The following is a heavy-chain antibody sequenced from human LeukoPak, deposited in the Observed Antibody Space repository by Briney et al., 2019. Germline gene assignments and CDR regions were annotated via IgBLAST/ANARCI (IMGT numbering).Heavy chain of an antibody. V-gene: IGHV4-30-2*01. Sequence: SETLSLTCAVSGGSISSGGYSWSWIRQPPGKGLEWIGYIYHSGSTYYNPSLKSRVTISVDRSKNQFSLKLSSVTAADTAVYYCATDASLAAAGTPYYYYGMDVWGQGTTVTVSS. D-gene: IGHD6-13*01. J-gene: IGHJ6*02. CDR2: IYHSGST. CDR1: GGSISSGGYS. CDR3: ATDASLAAAGTPYYYYGMDV.